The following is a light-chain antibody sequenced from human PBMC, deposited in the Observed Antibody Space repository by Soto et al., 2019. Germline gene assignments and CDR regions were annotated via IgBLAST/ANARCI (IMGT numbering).Light chain of an antibody. J-gene: IGKJ1*01. V-gene: IGKV3-20*01. CDR2: GAS. CDR3: QQYGSSGT. CDR1: QSVSSN. Sequence: EIVMTQSPATLSVSAGERATFSCRASQSVSSNLAWYQQKPGQAPRLLIYGASNRATGIPDRLSGSGSGTDFTLTISRMEAEDFAVYYCQQYGSSGTFGQGTKVDIK.